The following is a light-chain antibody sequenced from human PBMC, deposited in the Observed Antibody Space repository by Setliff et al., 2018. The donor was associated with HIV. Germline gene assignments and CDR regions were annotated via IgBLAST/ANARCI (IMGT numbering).Light chain of an antibody. CDR1: SADVGVYDF. V-gene: IGLV2-14*01. CDR3: CSDTSSSTRV. J-gene: IGLJ1*01. CDR2: EVS. Sequence: QSALSQPASVSGSPGQSIFISCTGTSADVGVYDFVSWYQQHPGKAPKLIISEVSNRPSGVSNRFSGSKSGNTASLTLSGLQAEDEADYYCCSDTSSSTRVFGTGTKVTVL.